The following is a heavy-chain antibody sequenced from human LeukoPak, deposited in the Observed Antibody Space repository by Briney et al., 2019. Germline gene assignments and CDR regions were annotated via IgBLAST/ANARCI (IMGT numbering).Heavy chain of an antibody. J-gene: IGHJ1*01. D-gene: IGHD6-19*01. CDR2: MNPNSGNT. Sequence: GASVKVSCKASGYTFTSYDINWVRQATGQGLEWMGWMNPNSGNTGYAQKFQGRVTMTRNTSISIAYMELSSLRSEDTAVYYCARVGEVAVAGTTAEYFQHWGQGTLVTVSS. CDR1: GYTFTSYD. V-gene: IGHV1-8*01. CDR3: ARVGEVAVAGTTAEYFQH.